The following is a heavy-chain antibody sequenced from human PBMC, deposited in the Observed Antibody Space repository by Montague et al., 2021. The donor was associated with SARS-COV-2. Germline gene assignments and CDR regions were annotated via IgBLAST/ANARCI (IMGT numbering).Heavy chain of an antibody. Sequence: SLRLSCAASGFTFNNYWMNWVRQTPGKGLEWVANIKQDGSEAYYXDSVKGRFTISRDNAKKSLHLQMNRLRDEDTAVYYCATLIYRYGAFDYWGQGTLVIVSS. CDR1: GFTFNNYW. CDR3: ATLIYRYGAFDY. J-gene: IGHJ4*02. V-gene: IGHV3-7*01. D-gene: IGHD4/OR15-4a*01. CDR2: IKQDGSEA.